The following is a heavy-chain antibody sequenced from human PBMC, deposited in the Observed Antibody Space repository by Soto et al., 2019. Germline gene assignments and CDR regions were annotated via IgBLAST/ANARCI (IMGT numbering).Heavy chain of an antibody. Sequence: QVQLQESGPGLVKPSQTLSLTCTVSGGSISSGDYYWSWIRQPPGKGLEWIGYIYYSGSTYYNPYLKSRVTISVDTSKNHFSLKLSSVTAADTAVYYCASAMDTAMVLNYYYYGMDVWGQGTTVTVSS. V-gene: IGHV4-30-4*01. CDR3: ASAMDTAMVLNYYYYGMDV. CDR2: IYYSGST. D-gene: IGHD5-18*01. CDR1: GGSISSGDYY. J-gene: IGHJ6*02.